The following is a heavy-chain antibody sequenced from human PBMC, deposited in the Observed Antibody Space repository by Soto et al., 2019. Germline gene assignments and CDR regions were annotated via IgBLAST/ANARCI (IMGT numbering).Heavy chain of an antibody. J-gene: IGHJ5*02. CDR3: ACCSSSSYNWFDP. D-gene: IGHD6-6*01. CDR2: IYYSGST. V-gene: IGHV4-39*01. CDR1: GGSISSSSYY. Sequence: SETLSLTCTVSGGSISSSSYYWGWIRQPPGKGLEWIGSIYYSGSTYYNPSLKSRVTISVDTSKNQFSLKLSSVTAADTAVYYCACCSSSSYNWFDPWGQGTLVTVS.